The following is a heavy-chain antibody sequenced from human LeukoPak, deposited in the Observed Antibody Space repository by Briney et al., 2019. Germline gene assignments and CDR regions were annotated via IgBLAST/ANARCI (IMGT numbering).Heavy chain of an antibody. V-gene: IGHV1-46*01. CDR1: GYTFTSYY. CDR3: ARDSSNGDLDY. D-gene: IGHD6-13*01. J-gene: IGHJ4*02. Sequence: ASVKVSCRGSGYTFTSYYMHGVRQAPGQGLEWMGIINPSGGSTSYAKKFQGRVTMTRDTSTSTVYMELSSLRSGDTAVYYCARDSSNGDLDYWGQGTLVTVSS. CDR2: INPSGGST.